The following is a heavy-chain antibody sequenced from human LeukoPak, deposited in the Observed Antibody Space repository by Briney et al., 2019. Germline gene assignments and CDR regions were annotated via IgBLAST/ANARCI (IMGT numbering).Heavy chain of an antibody. CDR1: GFTFSKYG. Sequence: GGSLRLSCAASGFTFSKYGMSRVRQAPGKGLEWVLTVNDNGVNTHYADSVKGRFTISRDNSKNTLLLQMNSLRADDTALYYCTKGDGGFYPIYYWGQGTLVIVSS. CDR2: VNDNGVNT. J-gene: IGHJ4*02. D-gene: IGHD2-21*02. V-gene: IGHV3-23*01. CDR3: TKGDGGFYPIYY.